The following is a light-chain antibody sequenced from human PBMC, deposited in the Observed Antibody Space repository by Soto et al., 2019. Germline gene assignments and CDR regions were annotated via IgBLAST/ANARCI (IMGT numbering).Light chain of an antibody. CDR3: SSYAGSNNLV. V-gene: IGLV2-8*01. J-gene: IGLJ2*01. CDR1: SSDVGGYKY. CDR2: EVT. Sequence: QSALTQPPSASGSPGQSVTISCTGTSSDVGGYKYVSWYQRHPGKAPKLMIYEVTKRPSGVPDRFSGSKSGNTASLTVSGLQAEDEADYYCSSYAGSNNLVFGGGTQLTVL.